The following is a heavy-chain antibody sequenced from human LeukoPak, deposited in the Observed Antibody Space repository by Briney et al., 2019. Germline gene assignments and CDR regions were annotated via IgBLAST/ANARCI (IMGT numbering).Heavy chain of an antibody. Sequence: PGGSLRLSCAASGFTLSSYGMHWVRQAPGKGLEWVAVISYDGSNKYYADSVKGRFTISRDNSKNTLYLQMNSLRAEDTAVYYCARWDDSGYYSLDYWGQGTLVTVSS. D-gene: IGHD3-22*01. CDR1: GFTLSSYG. CDR3: ARWDDSGYYSLDY. V-gene: IGHV3-30*03. J-gene: IGHJ4*02. CDR2: ISYDGSNK.